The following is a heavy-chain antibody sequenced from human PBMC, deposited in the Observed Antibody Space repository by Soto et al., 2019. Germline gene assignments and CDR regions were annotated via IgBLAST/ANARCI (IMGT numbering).Heavy chain of an antibody. D-gene: IGHD2-15*01. V-gene: IGHV3-23*01. Sequence: GGSLRLSCAASGFTFSSYAMSWVRQAPGKGLEWVSGISGNGGSRYYADSVKGRFTISRDNSKNTLYLQMNSLRAEDTAVYYCAKDRAVAGPFNWFDPWGQGTLVTVSS. CDR1: GFTFSSYA. CDR3: AKDRAVAGPFNWFDP. J-gene: IGHJ5*02. CDR2: ISGNGGSR.